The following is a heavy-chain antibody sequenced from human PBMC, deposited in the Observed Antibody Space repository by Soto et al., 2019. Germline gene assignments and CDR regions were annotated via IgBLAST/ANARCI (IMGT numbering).Heavy chain of an antibody. J-gene: IGHJ3*02. CDR2: INPSGGST. Sequence: EASVKVSCKASGYTFTSYYMHWVRQAPGQGLEWMGVINPSGGSTSYAQKFQGRVTMTRDTSTSTVYMELSSLRSEDTAVYYCARDRYPCSSTSCYADAFDIWGQGTMVTVSS. V-gene: IGHV1-46*03. D-gene: IGHD2-2*01. CDR3: ARDRYPCSSTSCYADAFDI. CDR1: GYTFTSYY.